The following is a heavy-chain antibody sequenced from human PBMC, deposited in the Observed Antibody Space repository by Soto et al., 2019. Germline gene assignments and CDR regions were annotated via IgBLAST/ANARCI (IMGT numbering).Heavy chain of an antibody. CDR2: IYYSGST. CDR3: ARDRLATGWFDP. D-gene: IGHD3-10*01. Sequence: SETLSLTCTVSGGSISSYYWSWIRQPPGKGLEWIGYIYYSGSTNYNPSLKSRVTISVDTSKNQFSLKLSSVTAADTAVYYCARDRLATGWFDPWGQGTLVTVSS. CDR1: GGSISSYY. J-gene: IGHJ5*02. V-gene: IGHV4-59*01.